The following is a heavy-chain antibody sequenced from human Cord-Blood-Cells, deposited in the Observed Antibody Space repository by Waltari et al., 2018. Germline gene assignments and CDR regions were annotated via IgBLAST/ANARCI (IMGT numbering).Heavy chain of an antibody. J-gene: IGHJ2*01. D-gene: IGHD4-17*01. CDR2: IYYSGST. CDR3: ARTEEYGDYWYFDL. Sequence: QVQLQESGPGLVKPSETLSLTCTVPGGSISSYYWSWIRQPPGKGLEWIGYIYYSGSTNYNPSLKSRVTISVDTSKNQFSLKLSSVTAADTAVYYCARTEEYGDYWYFDLWGRGTLVTVSS. CDR1: GGSISSYY. V-gene: IGHV4-59*01.